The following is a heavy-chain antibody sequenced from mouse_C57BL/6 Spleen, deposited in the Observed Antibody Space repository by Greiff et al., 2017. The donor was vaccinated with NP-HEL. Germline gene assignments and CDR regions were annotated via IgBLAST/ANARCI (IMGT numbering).Heavy chain of an antibody. CDR2: INPNNGGT. Sequence: EVQLQQSGPELVKPGASVKISCKASGYTFTDYYMNWVKQSHGKSLEWIGDINPNNGGTKYNQKFKGKATLTVDTSSSTAYMERRSLTSEDFAVYYCAEEGFDYWGQGTTLTVSS. CDR1: GYTFTDYY. CDR3: AEEGFDY. J-gene: IGHJ2*01. V-gene: IGHV1-26*01.